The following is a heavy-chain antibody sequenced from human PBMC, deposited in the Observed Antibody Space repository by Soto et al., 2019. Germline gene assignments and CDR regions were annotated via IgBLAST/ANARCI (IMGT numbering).Heavy chain of an antibody. Sequence: EVQLVESGGGLDKPGGSLRLCCAASGVTFSSFSFNWVRQAPGKGLEWVSFILSSSGSIYYADSVKRRFTISRDNAKKALYLLINSLKDKDTAVYYCARDSGEQLGRRGFYYYYMDVWRKGTTVTVSS. CDR2: ILSSSGSI. J-gene: IGHJ6*03. CDR1: GVTFSSFS. D-gene: IGHD6-6*01. V-gene: IGHV3-21*01. CDR3: ARDSGEQLGRRGFYYYYMDV.